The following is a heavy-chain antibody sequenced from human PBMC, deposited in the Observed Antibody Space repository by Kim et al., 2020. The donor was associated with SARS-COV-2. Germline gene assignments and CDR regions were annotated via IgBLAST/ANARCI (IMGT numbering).Heavy chain of an antibody. D-gene: IGHD6-13*01. Sequence: SGPTLVNPTQTLTLTCTFSGFSLSTSGVGVGWIRQPPGKALEWLALIYWDDDNRNSPSLKSRPTITKTPPKTQVVLTMTNMDPVDTATYYCAHSTPSSWYGNWFDPWGQGTLVTVSS. V-gene: IGHV2-5*02. CDR3: AHSTPSSWYGNWFDP. J-gene: IGHJ5*02. CDR1: GFSLSTSGVG. CDR2: IYWDDDN.